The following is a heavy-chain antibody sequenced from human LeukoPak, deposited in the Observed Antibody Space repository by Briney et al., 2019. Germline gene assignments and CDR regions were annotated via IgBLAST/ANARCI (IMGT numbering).Heavy chain of an antibody. CDR2: IYPADSDI. CDR1: GYRFTSYW. CDR3: ARRKDAFDI. V-gene: IGHV5-51*01. J-gene: IGHJ3*02. Sequence: PGESLKISCKGSGYRFTSYWIGWVRQLPGKGLEWMAIIYPADSDIRYSPSFQGQVTISADKSISTAYLQWSSLKASDTAVYYCARRKDAFDIWGQGTMVTVSS.